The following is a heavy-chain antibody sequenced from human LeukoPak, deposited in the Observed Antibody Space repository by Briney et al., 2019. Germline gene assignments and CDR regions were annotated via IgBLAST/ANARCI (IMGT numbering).Heavy chain of an antibody. V-gene: IGHV1-2*02. D-gene: IGHD3-3*01. CDR3: ARSQMYYDFWSGYYTGNWFDP. Sequence: GASVKVPCKASGYTFTGYYMHWVRQAPGQGLEWMGWINPNSGGTNYAQKFQGRVTMTRDTSISTAYMELSRLRSNDTAVYYCARSQMYYDFWSGYYTGNWFDPWGQGTLVTVSS. J-gene: IGHJ5*02. CDR2: INPNSGGT. CDR1: GYTFTGYY.